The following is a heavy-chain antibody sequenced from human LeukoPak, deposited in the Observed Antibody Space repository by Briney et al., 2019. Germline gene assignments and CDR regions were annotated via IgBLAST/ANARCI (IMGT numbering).Heavy chain of an antibody. V-gene: IGHV3-20*04. CDR1: GFTFSSYW. CDR3: ARMNCGGDCYYTRFHSDYYYYYMDV. CDR2: INWNGGST. J-gene: IGHJ6*03. D-gene: IGHD2-21*02. Sequence: PGGSLRLSCAASGFTFSSYWMSWVRQAPGKGLEWVSGINWNGGSTGYADSVKGRFTISRDNAKNSLYLQMNSLRAEDTALYYCARMNCGGDCYYTRFHSDYYYYYMDVWGKGTTVTVSS.